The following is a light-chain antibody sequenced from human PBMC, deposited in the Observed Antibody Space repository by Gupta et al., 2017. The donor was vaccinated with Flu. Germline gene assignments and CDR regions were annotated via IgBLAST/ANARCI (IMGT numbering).Light chain of an antibody. J-gene: IGLJ3*02. Sequence: QSALTQPASVSGSPGQSITISCTGTSSDIGSYNYVSWYQQHPGQAPKLLIYGVTNRPSGVSDRFSASKSGDTASLTISGLQAEDEADYYCTSYTSSNTWVFGGGTKLTVL. V-gene: IGLV2-14*03. CDR2: GVT. CDR3: TSYTSSNTWV. CDR1: SSDIGSYNY.